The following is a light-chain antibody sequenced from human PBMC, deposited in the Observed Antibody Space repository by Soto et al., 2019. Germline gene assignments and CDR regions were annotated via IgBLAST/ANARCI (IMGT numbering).Light chain of an antibody. CDR3: QQRSNSPPT. J-gene: IGKJ1*01. CDR1: QTVSSY. Sequence: EIVLTQSPATLSLSPGERATLSCRASQTVSSYLAWYQQKPGQAPRLLIYDASNRATGIPARFSGSGSGTYFTLTISSLEPEDFAVYYCQQRSNSPPTFGQGTKVEIK. CDR2: DAS. V-gene: IGKV3-11*01.